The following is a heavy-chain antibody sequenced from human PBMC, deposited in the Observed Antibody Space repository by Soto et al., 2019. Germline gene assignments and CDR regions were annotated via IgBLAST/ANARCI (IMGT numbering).Heavy chain of an antibody. CDR3: ATGADTDAYSFYLTGWFDP. J-gene: IGHJ5*02. CDR2: IYYSGST. Sequence: SETLSLTCTVSGGSISSYYWSWIRQPPGKGLEWIGYIYYSGSTNYNPSLKSRVTISVDTSKNQFSLKLSSVTAADTAVYFCATGADTDAYSFYLTGWFDPWGQGTLVTVSS. V-gene: IGHV4-59*01. D-gene: IGHD3-16*01. CDR1: GGSISSYY.